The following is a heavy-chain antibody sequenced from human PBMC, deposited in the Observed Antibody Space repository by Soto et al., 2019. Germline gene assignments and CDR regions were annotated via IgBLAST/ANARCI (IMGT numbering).Heavy chain of an antibody. CDR2: IKQDGSEK. J-gene: IGHJ4*02. V-gene: IGHV3-7*01. D-gene: IGHD3-22*01. CDR1: GFTFSSYW. Sequence: PGGSLRLSCAASGFTFSSYWVSWVRQAPGKGLEWVANIKQDGSEKYYVDSVKGRFTISRDNAKNSLYLQMNSLRAEDTAVYYCARELSYYYDSSGYSLDYWGQGTLVTVSS. CDR3: ARELSYYYDSSGYSLDY.